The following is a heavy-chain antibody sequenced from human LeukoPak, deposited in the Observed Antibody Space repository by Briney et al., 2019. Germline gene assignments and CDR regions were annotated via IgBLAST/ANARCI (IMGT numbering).Heavy chain of an antibody. D-gene: IGHD3-22*01. Sequence: SQTLSLTCTVSGGSISSGGYYWSWIRQHPGTGLEWIGYIYYSGSTYYNPSLKSRVTISVDTSKNQFSLKLSSVTAADTAVYYCAGSYYDSHWGWFDPWGQGTLVTVPS. V-gene: IGHV4-31*03. CDR2: IYYSGST. J-gene: IGHJ5*02. CDR3: AGSYYDSHWGWFDP. CDR1: GGSISSGGYY.